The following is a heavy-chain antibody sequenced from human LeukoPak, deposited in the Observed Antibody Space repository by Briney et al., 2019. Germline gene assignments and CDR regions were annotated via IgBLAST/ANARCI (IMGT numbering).Heavy chain of an antibody. Sequence: GGSLRLSCAAPGFTFSSYGMHWVRQAPGKGLEWVAVIWYDGSNKYYADSVKGRFTISRDNSKNTLYMQMNSLRAEDTVVYYCARDNYDFWSGYYSPYYYYYYMDVWGKGTTVTVSS. CDR2: IWYDGSNK. V-gene: IGHV3-33*08. D-gene: IGHD3-3*01. CDR3: ARDNYDFWSGYYSPYYYYYYMDV. CDR1: GFTFSSYG. J-gene: IGHJ6*03.